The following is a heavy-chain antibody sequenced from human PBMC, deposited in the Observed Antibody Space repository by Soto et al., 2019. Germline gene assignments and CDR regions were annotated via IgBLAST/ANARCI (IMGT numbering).Heavy chain of an antibody. CDR2: ISTSTSYI. CDR3: ARLYCRGGSCYSGDAFDI. D-gene: IGHD2-15*01. CDR1: GFTFSSYG. V-gene: IGHV3-21*01. J-gene: IGHJ3*02. Sequence: EVQLVESGGGLGKPGGSLRLSCAASGFTFSSYGMNWVRQAPGKGLEWVSSISTSTSYIYYADSVKGRFTISRDNAKNSVYLQMNSLRAEDTAVYYCARLYCRGGSCYSGDAFDIWGQGTMVTVSS.